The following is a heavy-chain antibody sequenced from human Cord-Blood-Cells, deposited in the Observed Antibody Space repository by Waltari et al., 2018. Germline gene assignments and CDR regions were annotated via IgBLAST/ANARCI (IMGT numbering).Heavy chain of an antibody. CDR1: GGSFSGYY. D-gene: IGHD3-3*01. CDR3: ARGPSGFWSGYYGSWWFDP. Sequence: VQLQQWGAGLLKPSETLSLTCAVYGGSFSGYYWSWLRQPPGQGLEWIGEINHSGSTNYNPSLKSRVTISVDTSKNQFSLKLSSVTAADTAVYYCARGPSGFWSGYYGSWWFDPWGQGTLVTVSS. V-gene: IGHV4-34*01. CDR2: INHSGST. J-gene: IGHJ5*02.